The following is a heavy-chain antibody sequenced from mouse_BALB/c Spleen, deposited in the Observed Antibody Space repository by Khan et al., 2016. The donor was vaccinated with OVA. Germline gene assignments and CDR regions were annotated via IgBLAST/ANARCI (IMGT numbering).Heavy chain of an antibody. J-gene: IGHJ2*01. D-gene: IGHD3-3*01. CDR1: GYTFTTYW. CDR2: INPTSGYT. Sequence: VQLQQSGAELAKPGASVKMSCKASGYTFTTYWMHWVKQRPGQGLEWIGYINPTSGYTDYNEKFKDRATLSADKSSSTAYMQLSSLTSEDSAVYYCTRARIAYWGQGTTLTVSS. V-gene: IGHV1-7*01. CDR3: TRARIAY.